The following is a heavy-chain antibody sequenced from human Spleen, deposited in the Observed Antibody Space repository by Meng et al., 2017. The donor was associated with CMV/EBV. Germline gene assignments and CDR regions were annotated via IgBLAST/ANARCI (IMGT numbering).Heavy chain of an antibody. J-gene: IGHJ4*02. V-gene: IGHV1-18*01. CDR1: GYSFTSDG. Sequence: GYSFTSDGISWVRQAPGQGLEWMGWISAYNGNTIYAQKLQGRVTMTTDTSTSTAYMELRSLRSDDTAVYYCASSYYYDSSGYYPFDYWGQGTLVTVSS. CDR2: ISAYNGNT. D-gene: IGHD3-22*01. CDR3: ASSYYYDSSGYYPFDY.